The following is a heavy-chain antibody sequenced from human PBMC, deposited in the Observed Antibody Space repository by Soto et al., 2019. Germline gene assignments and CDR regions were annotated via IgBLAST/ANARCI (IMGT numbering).Heavy chain of an antibody. J-gene: IGHJ4*02. CDR2: IYPGDSDT. CDR3: ARRGPLKYSRGWSFDY. Sequence: GESLKISCKASGYSFTGYWIGWVRQMPGKGLEWMGIIYPGDSDTIYSPSFQGQVTISAAKSISTAYLQWGSLKASDTAMYYCARRGPLKYSRGWSFDYWGQGTLVTVSS. CDR1: GYSFTGYW. V-gene: IGHV5-51*01. D-gene: IGHD6-19*01.